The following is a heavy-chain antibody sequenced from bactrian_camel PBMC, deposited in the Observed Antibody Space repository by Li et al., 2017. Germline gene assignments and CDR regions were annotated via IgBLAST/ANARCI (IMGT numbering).Heavy chain of an antibody. CDR2: ISTPGDT. CDR3: AARGGGFCAGFPPLLGETQFGY. J-gene: IGHJ6*01. D-gene: IGHD1*01. Sequence: VQLVESGGGLVQPGGSLRLTCAASGLTFSSYAMTWVRQAPGKGLEWVSTISTPGDTFYADSVKARFTISKDNAKNTVYLQMNSLKPEDTAMYYCAARGGGFCAGFPPLLGETQFGYWGRGTQVTVS. CDR1: GLTFSSYA. V-gene: IGHV3S40*01.